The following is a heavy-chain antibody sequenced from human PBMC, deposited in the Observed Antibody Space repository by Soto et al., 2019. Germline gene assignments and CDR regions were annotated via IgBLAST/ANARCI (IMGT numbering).Heavy chain of an antibody. CDR2: IYPSGST. CDR1: GGSISSSNW. V-gene: IGHV4-4*02. J-gene: IGHJ4*02. Sequence: SETLSPTCGVSGGSISSSNWWNWVRQPPGKGLEWIGEIYPSGSTNYNPSLKSRVTISLDKSTNQFSLKLTSVTAADTAVYYCARDGGHGDYDYWGQGTLVTVSS. D-gene: IGHD3-16*01. CDR3: ARDGGHGDYDY.